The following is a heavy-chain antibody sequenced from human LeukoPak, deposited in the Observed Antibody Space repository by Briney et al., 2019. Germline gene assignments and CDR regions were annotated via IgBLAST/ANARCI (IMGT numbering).Heavy chain of an antibody. CDR3: ARVAAAGNDNWFDP. Sequence: PSETLSLTCTVSGGSISSYYWSWIRQPPGKGLEWIGYIYYSGSTNYNPSLKSRVTISVDTSKNQFSLKLSSVTAADTAVYYCARVAAAGNDNWFDPWGQGTLVTVSS. CDR2: IYYSGST. D-gene: IGHD6-13*01. V-gene: IGHV4-59*01. J-gene: IGHJ5*02. CDR1: GGSISSYY.